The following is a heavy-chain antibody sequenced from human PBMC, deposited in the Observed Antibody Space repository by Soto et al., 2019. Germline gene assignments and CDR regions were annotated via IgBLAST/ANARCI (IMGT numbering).Heavy chain of an antibody. CDR2: IWYDGSNK. D-gene: IGHD3-16*01. CDR3: ARDRDYDYVWGSYVY. V-gene: IGHV3-33*01. J-gene: IGHJ4*02. Sequence: HPGGSLRLSCAASGFTFSSYGMHWVRQAPGKGLEWVAVIWYDGSNKYYADSVKGRFTISRDNSKNTLYLQMNSLRAEDTAVYYCARDRDYDYVWGSYVYWGQGTLVTVSS. CDR1: GFTFSSYG.